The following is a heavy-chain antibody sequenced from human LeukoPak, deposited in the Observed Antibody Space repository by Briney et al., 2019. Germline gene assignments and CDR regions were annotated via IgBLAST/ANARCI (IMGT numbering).Heavy chain of an antibody. Sequence: PGGSLRLSCVDSGFTFTNAWMSWVRQAPGKGLEWISRIKSKTHGETTNYAEPVRGRFTISRDDSKSAVYLQMNSLKIEDTAVYYCTTDLGTYYHGSQRLIPIDYWGQGTLVTVSS. J-gene: IGHJ4*02. D-gene: IGHD3-10*01. CDR3: TTDLGTYYHGSQRLIPIDY. V-gene: IGHV3-15*01. CDR1: GFTFTNAW. CDR2: IKSKTHGETT.